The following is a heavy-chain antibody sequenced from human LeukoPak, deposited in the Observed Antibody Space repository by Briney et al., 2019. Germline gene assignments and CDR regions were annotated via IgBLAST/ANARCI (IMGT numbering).Heavy chain of an antibody. CDR3: ARDPAGGQQLVRSPLLAGWYFDL. CDR1: GFTFSSYS. V-gene: IGHV3-48*01. Sequence: GGSLRLSCAASGFTFSSYSMNWVRQAPGKGLEWVSYISSSSSTIYYADSVKGRFTISRDNAKNSLYLQMNSLRAEDTAVYYCARDPAGGQQLVRSPLLAGWYFDLWGRGTLVTVSS. CDR2: ISSSSSTI. D-gene: IGHD6-13*01. J-gene: IGHJ2*01.